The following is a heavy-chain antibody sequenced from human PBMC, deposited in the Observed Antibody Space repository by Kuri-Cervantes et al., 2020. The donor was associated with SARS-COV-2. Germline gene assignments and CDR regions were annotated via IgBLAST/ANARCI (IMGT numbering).Heavy chain of an antibody. V-gene: IGHV3-30*02. CDR3: AKCGTIGKDIVVVPAALTPYYYYMDV. CDR1: GLTFSSYG. Sequence: GGSLRPSCAASGLTFSSYGIDWVRQAPGKGLEWVAFIRYDGSNKYYADSVKGRFTISRDNSKNTLYLQMNSLRAEDTAVYYCAKCGTIGKDIVVVPAALTPYYYYMDVWGKGTTVTVSS. D-gene: IGHD2-2*01. J-gene: IGHJ6*03. CDR2: IRYDGSNK.